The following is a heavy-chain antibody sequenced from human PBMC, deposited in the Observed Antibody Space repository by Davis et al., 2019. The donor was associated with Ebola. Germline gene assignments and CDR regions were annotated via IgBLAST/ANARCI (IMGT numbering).Heavy chain of an antibody. Sequence: GESLKISCAASGFTFSSYDMHWVRQATGKGLEWVSAIGTAGDTYYPGSVKGRFTISRENAKNSVYLQMNSLRAGDTAVYYCARSGTLYAFDIWGQGTMVTVSS. J-gene: IGHJ3*02. CDR2: IGTAGDT. CDR3: ARSGTLYAFDI. V-gene: IGHV3-13*01. CDR1: GFTFSSYD. D-gene: IGHD3-10*01.